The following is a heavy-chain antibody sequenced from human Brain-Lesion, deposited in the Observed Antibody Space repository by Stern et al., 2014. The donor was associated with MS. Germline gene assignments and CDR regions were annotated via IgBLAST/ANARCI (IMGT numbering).Heavy chain of an antibody. CDR2: SDHSGST. J-gene: IGHJ4*02. CDR3: ARFPASRPHVFDS. V-gene: IGHV4-4*02. D-gene: IGHD6-13*01. Sequence: VQLVESGPGLVKPSGTLSLTCAVSGGSISSSNWWSWVRQSPGKGLEWIGESDHSGSTIYNPSLKSRVPVSVDNPKTRSPLTLGSVPAADTAVYFCARFPASRPHVFDSWGQGTLVTVSS. CDR1: GGSISSSNW.